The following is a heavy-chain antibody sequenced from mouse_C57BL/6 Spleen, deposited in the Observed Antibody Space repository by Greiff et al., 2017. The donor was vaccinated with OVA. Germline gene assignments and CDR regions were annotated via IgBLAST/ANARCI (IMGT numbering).Heavy chain of an antibody. V-gene: IGHV1-54*01. CDR3: ARSLYYDYDERFAY. CDR1: GYAFTNYL. CDR2: INPGSGGT. J-gene: IGHJ3*01. Sequence: QVQLQQSGAELVRPGTSVKVSCKASGYAFTNYLIEWVKQRPGQGLEWIGVINPGSGGTNYNEKFKGKATLTADKSSSTAYMQLSSLTSDDSAVYFCARSLYYDYDERFAYWGQGTLVTVSA. D-gene: IGHD2-4*01.